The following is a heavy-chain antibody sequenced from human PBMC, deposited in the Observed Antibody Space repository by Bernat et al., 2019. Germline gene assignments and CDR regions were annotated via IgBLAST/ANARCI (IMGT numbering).Heavy chain of an antibody. Sequence: EVKLVESGGGLIQPGGSLRLSCAASGFTFSGDWMHWVRQVPGKGLVWVSRINGDGTITDYAESVKGRFTISRDNAKNTLYLQMNSLRAEDAAVYYCARDFVRDDLVPDYFDYWGQGTLVTVSS. CDR3: ARDFVRDDLVPDYFDY. D-gene: IGHD3-10*01. CDR2: INGDGTIT. CDR1: GFTFSGDW. V-gene: IGHV3-74*01. J-gene: IGHJ4*02.